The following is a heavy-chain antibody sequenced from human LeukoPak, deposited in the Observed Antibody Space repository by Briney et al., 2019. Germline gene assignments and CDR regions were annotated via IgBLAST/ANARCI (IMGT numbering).Heavy chain of an antibody. Sequence: GGSLRLSCAASGFTFSSYAMTWVRQAPGKGLEWVSTIRDSGGSTYYADSVKGRFTISRDNSKNTLYLQMNSLRAEDTAVYYCARRAGAYSHPYDYWGQGTLVTVSS. CDR3: ARRAGAYSHPYDY. CDR1: GFTFSSYA. CDR2: IRDSGGST. D-gene: IGHD4/OR15-4a*01. J-gene: IGHJ4*02. V-gene: IGHV3-23*01.